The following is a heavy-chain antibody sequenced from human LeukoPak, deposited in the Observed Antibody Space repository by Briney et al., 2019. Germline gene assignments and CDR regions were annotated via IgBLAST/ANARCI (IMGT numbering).Heavy chain of an antibody. CDR1: GYTFTTYY. D-gene: IGHD3-10*01. CDR3: ARGARWFGELGDY. CDR2: INPNGGST. Sequence: ASVKVSCKASGYTFTTYYIHWVRQAPGQGLEWMGIINPNGGSTSYAQKFQGRVTMTSDTSTSTLYMELSSLRSEDTAAYYCARGARWFGELGDYWGQGTLVTVSS. V-gene: IGHV1-46*01. J-gene: IGHJ4*02.